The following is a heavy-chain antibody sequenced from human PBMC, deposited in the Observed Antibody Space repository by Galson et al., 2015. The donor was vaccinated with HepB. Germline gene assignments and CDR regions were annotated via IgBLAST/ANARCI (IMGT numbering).Heavy chain of an antibody. CDR1: GFTFSSYA. V-gene: IGHV3-23*01. Sequence: SLRLSCAASGFTFSSYAMSWVRQAPGKGLEWVSAISGSGGSTYYADSVKGRFTIPRDNSKNTLYLQMNSLRAEDTAVYYCAKPQLWSGYYRDPIFDYWGQGTLVTVSS. CDR3: AKPQLWSGYYRDPIFDY. D-gene: IGHD3-3*01. J-gene: IGHJ4*02. CDR2: ISGSGGST.